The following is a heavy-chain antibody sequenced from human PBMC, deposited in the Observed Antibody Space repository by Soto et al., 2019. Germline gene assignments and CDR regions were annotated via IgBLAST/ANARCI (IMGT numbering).Heavy chain of an antibody. V-gene: IGHV3-30*18. Sequence: PLWSLRLSCAASGFTFSSYGMHWVRQAPCKGLEWVAVISYDGSNKYYADSVKGRFTISRDNSKNTLYLQMNSLRAEDTAVYYCAKDRVYDSSGYYLYYYYGMDVWGQGTTVTVSS. D-gene: IGHD3-22*01. J-gene: IGHJ6*02. CDR2: ISYDGSNK. CDR3: AKDRVYDSSGYYLYYYYGMDV. CDR1: GFTFSSYG.